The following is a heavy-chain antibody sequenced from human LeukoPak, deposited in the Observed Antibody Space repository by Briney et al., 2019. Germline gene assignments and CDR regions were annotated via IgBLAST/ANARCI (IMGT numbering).Heavy chain of an antibody. CDR2: LSYTGKT. D-gene: IGHD2/OR15-2a*01. J-gene: IGHJ4*02. V-gene: IGHV4-59*02. CDR1: GASVSSSH. Sequence: PSETLSLTCVVSGASVSSSHWNRIRQLPGKGLEWIGCLSYTGKTDYNPSLTSRVTISLDTSKNQVSLKLRSVTAADTAVYYCSEGYFEPFDHWGQGTLVTVSS. CDR3: SEGYFEPFDH.